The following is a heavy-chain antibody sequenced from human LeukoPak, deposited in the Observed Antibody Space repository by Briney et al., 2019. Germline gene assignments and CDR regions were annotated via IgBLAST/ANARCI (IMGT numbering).Heavy chain of an antibody. D-gene: IGHD3-3*01. CDR3: ARGASSFGTLDY. CDR1: GYTFTNNA. CDR2: INTNTGKT. J-gene: IGHJ4*02. Sequence: ASVKVSCKTSGYTFTNNAINWVRQAPGQGLEWMGWINTNTGKTTYAQAFTGRFVFSSDTSVRTTYLQIGRLQADDTAVYYCARGASSFGTLDYWGQGTLVTVSS. V-gene: IGHV7-4-1*01.